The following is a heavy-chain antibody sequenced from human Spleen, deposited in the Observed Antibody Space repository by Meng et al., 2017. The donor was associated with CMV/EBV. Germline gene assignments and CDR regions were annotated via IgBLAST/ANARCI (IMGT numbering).Heavy chain of an antibody. CDR2: ISYDGSNK. CDR1: GFTFSSYG. J-gene: IGHJ5*01. Sequence: GGSLRLSCAASGFTFSSYGMHWVRQAPGKGLEWVAVISYDGSNKYYADSVKGRFTISRDNSKNTLYLQMNSLRAEDTAVYYCARGWDYGYNSLDSWGQGTLVTVSS. CDR3: ARGWDYGYNSLDS. D-gene: IGHD3-16*01. V-gene: IGHV3-30*19.